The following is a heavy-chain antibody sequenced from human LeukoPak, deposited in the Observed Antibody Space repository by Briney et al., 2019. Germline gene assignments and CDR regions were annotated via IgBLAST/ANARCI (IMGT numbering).Heavy chain of an antibody. CDR3: ARGSYDFWSGYLSADAFDI. V-gene: IGHV4-30-2*01. CDR2: IYHSGST. J-gene: IGHJ3*02. Sequence: SETLSLTCAVSGGSISSGGYSWSWIRQPPGKGLEWIGYIYHSGSTYYNPSLKSRVTISVDTSKNQFSLKLSSVTAADTAVYYCARGSYDFWSGYLSADAFDIWGQGTMVTVSS. CDR1: GGSISSGGYS. D-gene: IGHD3-3*01.